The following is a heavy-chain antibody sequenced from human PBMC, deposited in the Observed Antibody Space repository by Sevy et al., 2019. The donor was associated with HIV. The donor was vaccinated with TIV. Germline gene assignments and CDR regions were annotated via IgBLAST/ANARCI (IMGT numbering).Heavy chain of an antibody. V-gene: IGHV3-11*01. Sequence: GGSLRLSCAASGFSFSDYYMSWIRQAPGKGLEWVSYISSGGITMYYADSVRGRFTISRGNSKKSLHLQVNSLRAEDTAVYYCARVRDYYHSSGYYYDYWGQGTLVTVSS. J-gene: IGHJ4*02. CDR1: GFSFSDYY. CDR2: ISSGGITM. CDR3: ARVRDYYHSSGYYYDY. D-gene: IGHD3-22*01.